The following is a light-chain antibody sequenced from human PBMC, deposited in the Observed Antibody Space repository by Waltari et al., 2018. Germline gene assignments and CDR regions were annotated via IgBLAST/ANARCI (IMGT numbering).Light chain of an antibody. CDR2: DVI. CDR1: SSDVGSYNY. V-gene: IGLV2-11*01. Sequence: QSALTQPRPVSGSPGQSVTISCAASSSDVGSYNYVSWYQQHPGRAPKLLIYDVIKRPSGVPDRFSGSKSGNTASLTISGLQAEDEADYYCYSYAGSYTLVFGGGTKLTVL. CDR3: YSYAGSYTLV. J-gene: IGLJ2*01.